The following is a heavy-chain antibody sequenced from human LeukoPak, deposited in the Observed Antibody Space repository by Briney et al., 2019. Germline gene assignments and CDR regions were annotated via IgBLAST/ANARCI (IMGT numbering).Heavy chain of an antibody. V-gene: IGHV3-9*01. CDR2: ISWNSGSI. D-gene: IGHD6-13*01. Sequence: PGGSLRLSCAASGFTFDDYAMHWVRQAPGKGLEWVSGISWNSGSIGYADSVKGRFTISRDNAKNSLYLQMNSLRAEDTAVYYCAKDRVGKQQLVQAHFDYWGQGTLVTVSS. J-gene: IGHJ4*02. CDR3: AKDRVGKQQLVQAHFDY. CDR1: GFTFDDYA.